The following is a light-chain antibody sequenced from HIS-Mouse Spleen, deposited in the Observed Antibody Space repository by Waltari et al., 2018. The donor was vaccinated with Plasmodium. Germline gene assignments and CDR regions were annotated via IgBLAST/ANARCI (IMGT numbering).Light chain of an antibody. CDR1: ALPKKY. V-gene: IGLV3-10*01. CDR3: YATDSSCNHRV. Sequence: SYELTQPPSVSVSPGQTARLTCSGDALPKKYAYWYQEKPGQGPGLVSHEDSKRPSGIHERSSRPSSGTMATLTISEAEVEDEADYDCYATDSSCNHRVLGGGNKLTVL. CDR2: EDS. J-gene: IGLJ3*02.